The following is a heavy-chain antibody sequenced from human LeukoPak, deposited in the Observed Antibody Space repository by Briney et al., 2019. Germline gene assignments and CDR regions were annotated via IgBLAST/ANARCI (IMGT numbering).Heavy chain of an antibody. CDR1: GFTVSSNY. Sequence: GGSLRLSCAASGFTVSSNYMSWVRQAPGKGPEWVSVIYSGGSTYYADSVKGRFTISRDNSKNTLYLQMNSLRAEDTAVYYCARVPQGYCSGGSCYGGYYYYGMDVWGQGTTVTVSS. V-gene: IGHV3-66*01. J-gene: IGHJ6*02. CDR3: ARVPQGYCSGGSCYGGYYYYGMDV. D-gene: IGHD2-15*01. CDR2: IYSGGST.